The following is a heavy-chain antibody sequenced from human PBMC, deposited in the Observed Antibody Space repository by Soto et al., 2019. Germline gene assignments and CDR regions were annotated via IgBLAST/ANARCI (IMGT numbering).Heavy chain of an antibody. J-gene: IGHJ4*02. CDR3: VKDDGGYPSTAPH. V-gene: IGHV3-23*01. Sequence: EVQLLESGGGLVQPGGSLRLSCAASGITISNYPMSWVRQAPGKGLDWVSGISGSGDRTYYGDSAKGRFTISKDISKXXXXXXXXXXXXXDTAVYFCVKDDGGYPSTAPHWGQGTLVTVSS. CDR1: GITISNYP. CDR2: ISGSGDRT. D-gene: IGHD3-22*01.